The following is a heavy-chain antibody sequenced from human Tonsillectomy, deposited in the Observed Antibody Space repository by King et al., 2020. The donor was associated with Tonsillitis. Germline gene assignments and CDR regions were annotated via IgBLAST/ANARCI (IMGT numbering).Heavy chain of an antibody. D-gene: IGHD3-16*02. CDR1: GGSISSGGYS. CDR2: IYHSGST. Sequence: QLQESGSGLVKPSQTLSLTCAVPGGSISSGGYSWSWIRQPPGKGLEWIGYIYHSGSTYYNPSLKSRVTISVDRSKNQFSLKLSSVTAADTAVYYCARGWELSTYFDYWGQGTLVTVSS. V-gene: IGHV4-30-2*01. J-gene: IGHJ4*02. CDR3: ARGWELSTYFDY.